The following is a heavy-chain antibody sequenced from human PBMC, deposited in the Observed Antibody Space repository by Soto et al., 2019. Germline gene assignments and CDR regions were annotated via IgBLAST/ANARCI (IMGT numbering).Heavy chain of an antibody. Sequence: PSQTLSLTCAISGDSVPSNSVAWNWIRLSPSRGLEWLGRTYYRSKWYNDYAVSVKSRITINPDTSKNQFSLQLNSVTPEDTAVYYCARTRVYASYTYFGMAVWSQGTTVTVS. CDR2: TYYRSKWYN. J-gene: IGHJ6*02. CDR3: ARTRVYASYTYFGMAV. D-gene: IGHD1-26*01. V-gene: IGHV6-1*01. CDR1: GDSVPSNSVA.